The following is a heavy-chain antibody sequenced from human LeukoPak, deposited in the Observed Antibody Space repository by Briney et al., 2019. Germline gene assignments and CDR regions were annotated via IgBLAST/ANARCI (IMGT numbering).Heavy chain of an antibody. CDR2: ISGSGGST. Sequence: PGGSLRLSCAASGFTFSSYAMSWVRQAPGKGLEWVSAISGSGGSTYYADSVKGRFTISRDNSKNTPYLQMNSLRAEDTAVYYCAKTSSSWYYYYGMDVWGQGTTVTVSS. V-gene: IGHV3-23*01. D-gene: IGHD6-13*01. CDR3: AKTSSSWYYYYGMDV. CDR1: GFTFSSYA. J-gene: IGHJ6*02.